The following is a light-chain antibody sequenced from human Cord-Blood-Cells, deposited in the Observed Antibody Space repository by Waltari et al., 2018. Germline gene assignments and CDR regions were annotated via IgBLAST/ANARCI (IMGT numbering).Light chain of an antibody. V-gene: IGKV1-39*01. J-gene: IGKJ2*01. CDR1: QSISRY. CDR2: AAS. Sequence: DNQMTQSPSYLSASGGHRDPITCRAGQSISRYLDWYQQKPGKAPKLLIYAASSLHSGVPSRFSGSGSGTDFTLTISRLQPEDFAAYYCQQCYSTPYTFGQGTKLEIK. CDR3: QQCYSTPYT.